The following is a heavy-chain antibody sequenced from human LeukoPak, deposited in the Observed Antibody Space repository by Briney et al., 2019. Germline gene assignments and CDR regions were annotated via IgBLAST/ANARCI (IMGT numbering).Heavy chain of an antibody. V-gene: IGHV4-59*12. CDR3: ARDLPYYYDSSGYWGFDP. Sequence: PSETLSLTCTVSGGSISSYYWSWIRQPPGKGLEWIGCIYYSGYTNYRSSLKSRVTISVDTSKNQFSLKLSSVTAADTAVYYCARDLPYYYDSSGYWGFDPWGQGTLVTVSS. CDR2: IYYSGYT. J-gene: IGHJ5*02. D-gene: IGHD3-22*01. CDR1: GGSISSYY.